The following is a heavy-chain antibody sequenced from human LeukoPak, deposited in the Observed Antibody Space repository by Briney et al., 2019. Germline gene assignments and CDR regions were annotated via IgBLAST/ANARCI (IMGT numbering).Heavy chain of an antibody. CDR3: ASIAVDGVFGY. CDR2: ISYDGSNK. D-gene: IGHD6-19*01. Sequence: GGSLRLSCAASGFTFSSYAMHWGGQAPGKGLEGGGVISYDGSNKYYADSAKGRFTIHRDNSKNTLYLQMNSLRAEDTAVYYCASIAVDGVFGYWGQGTLITVSS. V-gene: IGHV3-30-3*01. J-gene: IGHJ4*02. CDR1: GFTFSSYA.